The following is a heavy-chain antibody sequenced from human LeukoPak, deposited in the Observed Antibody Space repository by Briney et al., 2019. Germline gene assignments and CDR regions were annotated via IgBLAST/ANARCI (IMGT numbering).Heavy chain of an antibody. CDR2: IIPIFGTA. CDR3: ARGVGATMPHYFDY. V-gene: IGHV1-69*05. J-gene: IGHJ4*02. CDR1: GGTFSSYA. Sequence: SVKVSCKASGGTFSSYAISWVRQAPGQGLEWMGRIIPIFGTANYAQKFQGRVTITTDESTSTAYMELSSLRSEDPAVYYCARGVGATMPHYFDYWGQGTLVTVSS. D-gene: IGHD1-26*01.